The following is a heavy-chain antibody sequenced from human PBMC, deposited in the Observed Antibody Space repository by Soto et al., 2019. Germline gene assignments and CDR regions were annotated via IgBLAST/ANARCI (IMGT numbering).Heavy chain of an antibody. Sequence: GGLLRLCCAAAWFTFRGFARHWVSQAPGKGLEWVAVISYDGTHKYYADSVKGRFTISRDNSKKTLSLQMNSLRAEDTFVYYCARGESNRWSHSWGKGPPVTVS. V-gene: IGHV3-30*01. CDR1: WFTFRGFA. CDR3: ARGESNRWSHS. J-gene: IGHJ4*02. D-gene: IGHD6-13*01. CDR2: ISYDGTHK.